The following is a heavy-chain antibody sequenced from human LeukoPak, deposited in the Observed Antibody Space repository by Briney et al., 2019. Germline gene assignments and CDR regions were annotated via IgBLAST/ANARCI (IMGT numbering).Heavy chain of an antibody. D-gene: IGHD2-15*01. Sequence: GGSLRLSCAASGFTFSSYAMSWVRQAPGKGLEWVSAISGSGGSTYYADSVKGRFTISRDNSKNTLYLQMNSLRAEDTAVYYCAKGSRYCSGGSCYYYWGQGTLVTVSS. CDR1: GFTFSSYA. CDR2: ISGSGGST. V-gene: IGHV3-23*01. CDR3: AKGSRYCSGGSCYYY. J-gene: IGHJ4*02.